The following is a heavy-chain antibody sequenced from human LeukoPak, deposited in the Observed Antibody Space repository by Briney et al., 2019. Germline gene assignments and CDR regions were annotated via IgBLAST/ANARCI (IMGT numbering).Heavy chain of an antibody. CDR1: GGAISSYY. CDR3: ARVRPNDYDFWNPYSFYYYYGMEV. V-gene: IGHV4-59*01. Sequence: PSETLSLTCTVSGGAISSYYWSWIGQPPGTGGEGLGCIDYSGSTNYHPSLKSRLTISVDTSNNQFSLKLSSVTAADTAVYYCARVRPNDYDFWNPYSFYYYYGMEVWGQRTTVTVSS. D-gene: IGHD3-3*01. J-gene: IGHJ6*02. CDR2: IDYSGST.